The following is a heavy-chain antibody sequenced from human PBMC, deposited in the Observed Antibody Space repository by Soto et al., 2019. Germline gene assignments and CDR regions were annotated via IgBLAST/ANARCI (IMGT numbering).Heavy chain of an antibody. CDR2: IIHILGTA. D-gene: IGHD6-19*01. CDR1: GGTFSRYA. V-gene: IGHV1-69*01. CDR3: ARDINRGYSSGWST. J-gene: IGHJ5*02. Sequence: QVQLVQSGAEVKKPGSSVKVSCKASGGTFSRYAISWVRQAPGQGLEWMGGIIHILGTANYAQKFQGRVTITADESTSTAYMELSSLRSEDTAVYYCARDINRGYSSGWSTWGQGTLVTVSS.